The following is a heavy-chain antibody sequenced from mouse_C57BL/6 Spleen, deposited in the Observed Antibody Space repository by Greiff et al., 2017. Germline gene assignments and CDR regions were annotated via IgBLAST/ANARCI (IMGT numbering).Heavy chain of an antibody. CDR3: ARAYYYGSSYWDFDV. CDR1: GFTFSSYA. CDR2: ISDGGSYT. Sequence: EVMLVESGGGLVKPGGSLKLSCAASGFTFSSYAMSWVRQTPEKRLEWVATISDGGSYTYYPDNVKGRFTISRDNAKNNLYLQMSHLKSEDTAMYYCARAYYYGSSYWDFDVWGTGTTVTVAS. V-gene: IGHV5-4*03. D-gene: IGHD1-1*01. J-gene: IGHJ1*03.